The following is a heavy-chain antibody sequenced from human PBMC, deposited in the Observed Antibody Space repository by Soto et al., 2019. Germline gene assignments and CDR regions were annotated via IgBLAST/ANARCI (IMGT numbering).Heavy chain of an antibody. CDR2: IYSGGST. CDR3: ARGVNYYGSGSYYNDGLRYYYYYMDV. D-gene: IGHD3-10*01. V-gene: IGHV3-66*01. CDR1: GFTFSSYA. Sequence: PGGSLRLSCAASGFTFSSYAMSWVRQAPGKGLEWVSVIYSGGSTYYADSVKGRFTISRDNSKNTLYPQMNSLRAEDTAVYYCARGVNYYGSGSYYNDGLRYYYYYMDVWGKGTTVTVSS. J-gene: IGHJ6*03.